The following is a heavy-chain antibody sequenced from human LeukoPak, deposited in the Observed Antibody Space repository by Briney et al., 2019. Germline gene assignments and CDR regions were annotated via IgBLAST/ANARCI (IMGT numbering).Heavy chain of an antibody. CDR1: GFTFSSYG. Sequence: GGSLRLSCAASGFTFSSYGMHWVRQAPGKGLEWVAVMSYDGSNKYYADSVKGRFTISRDNSKNTLYLQMNSLRAEDTAVYYCAKAAGYCSSTSCYYYYYYGMDVWGQGTTVTVSS. D-gene: IGHD2-2*01. CDR2: MSYDGSNK. J-gene: IGHJ6*02. V-gene: IGHV3-30*18. CDR3: AKAAGYCSSTSCYYYYYYGMDV.